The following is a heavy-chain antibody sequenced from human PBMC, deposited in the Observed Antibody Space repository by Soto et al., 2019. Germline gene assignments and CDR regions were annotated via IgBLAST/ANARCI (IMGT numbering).Heavy chain of an antibody. Sequence: EVQLVESGGGLVQPGRSLRLSCAASGFTFDDYAMHWVRQVPGKGLEWVSGINWNSRSIGYGDSVKGRFAISRDNAKNSLHLQMNSLSAEETAFYYCVKDESINWYSGHFRHWGQCTLVTVSS. J-gene: IGHJ1*01. CDR3: VKDESINWYSGHFRH. V-gene: IGHV3-9*01. CDR1: GFTFDDYA. CDR2: INWNSRSI. D-gene: IGHD6-13*01.